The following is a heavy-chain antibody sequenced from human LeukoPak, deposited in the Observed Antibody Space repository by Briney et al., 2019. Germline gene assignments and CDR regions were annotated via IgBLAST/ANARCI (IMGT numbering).Heavy chain of an antibody. V-gene: IGHV3-49*03. CDR3: TRGVVPAAIPVIWFDP. CDR2: IRSKAYGGTT. Sequence: GGSLRLSCTASGFTFGDYAMSWFRQAPGKGLEWVGFIRSKAYGGTTEYAASVKGRFTISRDDSKSIAYLQMNSLKTEDTAVYYCTRGVVPAAIPVIWFDPWGQGTLVTVSS. CDR1: GFTFGDYA. J-gene: IGHJ5*02. D-gene: IGHD2-2*02.